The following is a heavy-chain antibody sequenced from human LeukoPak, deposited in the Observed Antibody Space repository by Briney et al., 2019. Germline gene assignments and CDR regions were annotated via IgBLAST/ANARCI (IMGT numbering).Heavy chain of an antibody. CDR3: ARGGIVVVVAAPGAFDI. J-gene: IGHJ3*02. CDR2: IYTSGST. V-gene: IGHV4-61*02. D-gene: IGHD2-15*01. Sequence: SGTLSLTCTVSGGSISSGFYYWSWIRQPAGKGLEWIGRIYTSGSTNYNPSLKSRVTISVDTSKNQFSLRLSSVTAADTAVYYCARGGIVVVVAAPGAFDIWGQGTMVTVSS. CDR1: GGSISSGFYY.